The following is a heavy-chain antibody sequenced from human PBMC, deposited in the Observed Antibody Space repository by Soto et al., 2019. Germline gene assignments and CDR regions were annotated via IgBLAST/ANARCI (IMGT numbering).Heavy chain of an antibody. J-gene: IGHJ6*02. Sequence: EVQLVESGGGLVQPGGSLRLSCAASGLIFSDYHMDWVRQAPGKGLEWVGRIRRKANSYTTEYAASVKGRFTISRDDSTTSLSLQMKCLTSEDTAVYYCAMLGGWSGGSSGMDVWCLGTTVTVSS. V-gene: IGHV3-72*01. CDR2: IRRKANSYTT. CDR1: GLIFSDYH. D-gene: IGHD6-19*01. CDR3: AMLGGWSGGSSGMDV.